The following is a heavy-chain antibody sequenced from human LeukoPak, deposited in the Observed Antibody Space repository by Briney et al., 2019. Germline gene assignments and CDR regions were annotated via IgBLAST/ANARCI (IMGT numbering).Heavy chain of an antibody. D-gene: IGHD7-27*01. J-gene: IGHJ4*02. CDR3: ARGVDAGVDY. CDR1: GYTFNSYD. V-gene: IGHV1-8*01. Sequence: GASVKVSCTASGYTFNSYDMNWVRQATGQGLEWMGWMSPNSGNTGYAQKVQGGVTMTRDSSTSTAFMELSSLTSEDTAMYFCARGVDAGVDYWGQGTLVTVSS. CDR2: MSPNSGNT.